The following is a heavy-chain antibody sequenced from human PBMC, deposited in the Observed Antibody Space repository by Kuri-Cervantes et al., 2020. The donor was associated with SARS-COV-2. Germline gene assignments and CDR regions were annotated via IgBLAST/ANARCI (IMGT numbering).Heavy chain of an antibody. CDR3: ARGERNFGY. CDR2: INHSGST. Sequence: SETLSLTCAVYGGSFSGYYWSWIRQPPGKGLEWIGEINHSGSTNYNPSLKSRVTISVDTSKNQFSLKLSSVTAADTAVYYCARGERNFGYWGQGTLVTVSS. V-gene: IGHV4-34*01. CDR1: GGSFSGYY. J-gene: IGHJ4*02. D-gene: IGHD1-1*01.